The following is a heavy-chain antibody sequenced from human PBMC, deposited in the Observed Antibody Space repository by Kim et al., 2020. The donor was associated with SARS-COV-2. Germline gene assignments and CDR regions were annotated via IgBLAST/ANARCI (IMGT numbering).Heavy chain of an antibody. CDR2: ITWNSGSI. D-gene: IGHD6-19*01. CDR1: GFTFDDYA. V-gene: IGHV3-9*01. Sequence: GGSLRLSCAASGFTFDDYAMEWVRQAPGKGLEWVAGITWNSGSIGYADSVKGRFAISRDNAKNSLYLQMNSLRTEDTALYYCAGWSYYGIDVWGQGTTVTVS. CDR3: AGWSYYGIDV. J-gene: IGHJ6*02.